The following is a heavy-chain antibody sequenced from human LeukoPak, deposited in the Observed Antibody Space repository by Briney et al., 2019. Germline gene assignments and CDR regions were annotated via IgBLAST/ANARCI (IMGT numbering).Heavy chain of an antibody. D-gene: IGHD2-15*01. V-gene: IGHV4-34*01. Sequence: SETLSLTCAVYGGSFSGYYWSWIRQPPGKGLEWIGEINHSGSTNYNPSLKSRVTISVDTSKNQFSLKLSSVTAADTAVYYCARVVGYFDYWGQGTLVTVSS. CDR1: GGSFSGYY. CDR3: ARVVGYFDY. J-gene: IGHJ4*02. CDR2: INHSGST.